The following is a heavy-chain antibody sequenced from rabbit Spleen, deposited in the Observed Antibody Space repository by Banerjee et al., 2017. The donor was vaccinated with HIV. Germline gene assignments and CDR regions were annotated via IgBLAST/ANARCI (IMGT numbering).Heavy chain of an antibody. J-gene: IGHJ3*01. V-gene: IGHV1S45*01. Sequence: QEQLEESGGDLVKPGASLTLTCIASGVSFSGDSYMCWVRQAPGKRLEWIVCIDSGSSGFTCFASWAKGRFTISKTSSTTVTLQMTSLTAADTATYFCARDRAGSGYFADLLDLWGQGTLVTVS. D-gene: IGHD8-1*01. CDR3: ARDRAGSGYFADLLDL. CDR1: GVSFSGDSY. CDR2: IDSGSSGFT.